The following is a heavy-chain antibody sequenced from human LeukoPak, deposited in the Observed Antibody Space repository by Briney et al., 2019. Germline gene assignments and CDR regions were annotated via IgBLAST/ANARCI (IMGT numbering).Heavy chain of an antibody. V-gene: IGHV4-59*13. CDR1: GGSISSYY. CDR2: IHDSGTT. D-gene: IGHD2-15*01. J-gene: IGHJ4*02. Sequence: PSETLSLTCTVSGGSISSYYWTWVRQPPGKGLEWIAYIHDSGTTSYSPSLESRVPISLDTSNNQFSLRLSSVTAADTAVYYCARESWYCSDGSCYSDFDYWGQGTLVTVSS. CDR3: ARESWYCSDGSCYSDFDY.